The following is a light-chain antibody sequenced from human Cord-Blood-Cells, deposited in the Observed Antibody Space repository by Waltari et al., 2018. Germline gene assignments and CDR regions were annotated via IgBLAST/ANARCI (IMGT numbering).Light chain of an antibody. V-gene: IGLV3-21*04. CDR3: QVWDSSSDHPV. CDR1: NIGSKS. CDR2: CDS. J-gene: IGLJ3*02. Sequence: SYVLTQPPSVSVAPGKTARITCGGNNIGSKSVHWYQQKPGQAPVLVIYCDSDRPSGIPERCSGSNSGNTATLTISRVEAGDEADYYCQVWDSSSDHPVFGGGTKLTVL.